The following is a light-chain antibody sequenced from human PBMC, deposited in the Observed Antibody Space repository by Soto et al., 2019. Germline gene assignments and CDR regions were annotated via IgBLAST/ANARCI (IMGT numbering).Light chain of an antibody. Sequence: EIVLTQSPGTLSLSPGERATLSCRASQSINSENLAWYQQRPGQAPSLLIYSASSRATGVPDRFSGSWSGTDFTLSISSLDPEDFAVYYCQQSGDSPLMYTFGQGTKLDIK. V-gene: IGKV3-20*01. J-gene: IGKJ2*01. CDR2: SAS. CDR1: QSINSEN. CDR3: QQSGDSPLMYT.